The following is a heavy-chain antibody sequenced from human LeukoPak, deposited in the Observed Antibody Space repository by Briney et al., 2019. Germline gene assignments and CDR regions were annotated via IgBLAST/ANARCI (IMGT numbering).Heavy chain of an antibody. CDR3: AGMIRGVPLDWFDP. CDR2: IYYSGST. D-gene: IGHD3-10*01. CDR1: GGSISSYY. V-gene: IGHV4-59*08. J-gene: IGHJ5*02. Sequence: SETLSLTCTVSGGSISSYYWSWIRQPPGKGLEWIGYIYYSGSTSYNPSLKSRVTISVDASRNQFSLKLSSVTAADTAVYYCAGMIRGVPLDWFDPWGQGTLVTVSS.